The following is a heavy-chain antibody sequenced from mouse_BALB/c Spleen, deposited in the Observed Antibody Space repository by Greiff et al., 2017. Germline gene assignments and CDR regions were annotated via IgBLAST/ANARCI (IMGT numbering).Heavy chain of an antibody. J-gene: IGHJ1*01. V-gene: IGHV10-1*02. CDR1: GFTFNTYA. CDR3: VTYYYGSSDWYFDV. CDR2: IRSKSNNYAT. D-gene: IGHD1-1*01. Sequence: EVQLVESGGGLVQPKGSLKLSCAASGFTFNTYAMNWVRQAPGKGLEWVARIRSKSNNYATYYADSVKDRFTISRDDSQSMLYLQMNNLKTEDTAMYYCVTYYYGSSDWYFDVWGAGTTVTVSS.